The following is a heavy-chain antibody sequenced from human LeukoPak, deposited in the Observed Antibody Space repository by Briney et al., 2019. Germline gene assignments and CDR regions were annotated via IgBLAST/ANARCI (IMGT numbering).Heavy chain of an antibody. CDR1: GFTFSDYS. CDR3: ARGGREYSSSYNWFDP. CDR2: ISSSSSYI. Sequence: GGSLRLSCAASGFTFSDYSMHWVRQAPGKGLEWVSSISSSSSYIYYADSVKGRFTISRDNAKNSLYLQMNSLRAEDTAVYYCARGGREYSSSYNWFDPWGQGTLVTVSS. D-gene: IGHD6-6*01. J-gene: IGHJ5*02. V-gene: IGHV3-21*01.